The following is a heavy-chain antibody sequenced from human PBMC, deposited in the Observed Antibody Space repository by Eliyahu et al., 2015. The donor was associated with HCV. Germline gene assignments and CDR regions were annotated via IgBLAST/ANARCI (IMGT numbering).Heavy chain of an antibody. CDR2: INGKNGNR. J-gene: IGHJ5*02. CDR1: EFXXEDYV. Sequence: EEQLVESGGGLVQPGRSLRLSCGASEFXXEDYVMHWVRQVPGKGLGWVSSINGKNGNRDYADSVRGRFSISGDYTRNSLYLQMNSLTTEDTALYFCARTLNLAGAPFDPWGQGTLVTVSS. CDR3: ARTLNLAGAPFDP. V-gene: IGHV3-9*01. D-gene: IGHD1-26*01.